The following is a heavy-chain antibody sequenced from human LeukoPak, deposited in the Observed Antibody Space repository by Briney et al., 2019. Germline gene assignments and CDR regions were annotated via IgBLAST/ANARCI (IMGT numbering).Heavy chain of an antibody. V-gene: IGHV1-2*02. J-gene: IGHJ4*02. D-gene: IGHD5-12*01. CDR3: ARLLTAVVATQTFDY. Sequence: ASVKVSCKASGYTFTGYYMHWVRQAPGQGLEWMGWINPNSGGTNYAQKFQGRVTMTRDTSISTAYMELSRLRSDDTAVYYCARLLTAVVATQTFDYWGQGTLVTVSS. CDR2: INPNSGGT. CDR1: GYTFTGYY.